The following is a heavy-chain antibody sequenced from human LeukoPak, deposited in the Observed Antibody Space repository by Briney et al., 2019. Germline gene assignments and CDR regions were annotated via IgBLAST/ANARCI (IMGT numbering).Heavy chain of an antibody. Sequence: GGSLRLSCAASGFTFSSYSMNWVRQAPGKGLGWVSYISSSSSTIYYADSVKGRFTISRDNAKNSLYLQMNSLRAEDTAVYYCASLFYYDYVWGSYRILDYWGQGTLVTVSS. J-gene: IGHJ4*02. CDR3: ASLFYYDYVWGSYRILDY. CDR2: ISSSSSTI. D-gene: IGHD3-16*02. CDR1: GFTFSSYS. V-gene: IGHV3-48*01.